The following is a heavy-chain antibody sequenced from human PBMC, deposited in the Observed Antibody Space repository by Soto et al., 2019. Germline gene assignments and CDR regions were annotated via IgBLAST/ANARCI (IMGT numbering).Heavy chain of an antibody. V-gene: IGHV1-46*01. J-gene: IGHJ4*02. CDR2: INPSGGST. Sequence: QVQLVQSGAEVKKPGASVKVSCKASGYTFTSYYMHWVRQAPGQGFEWMGIINPSGGSTSYAQKFQCRGNMCRDTSTGTVFVELSSLGCVDTAVYYCARGSSSYDSSGYSSGWGQGTLVSVSS. CDR1: GYTFTSYY. D-gene: IGHD3-22*01. CDR3: ARGSSSYDSSGYSSG.